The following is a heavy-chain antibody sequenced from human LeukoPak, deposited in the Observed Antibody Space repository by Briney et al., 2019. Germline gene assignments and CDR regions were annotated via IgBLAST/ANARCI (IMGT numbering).Heavy chain of an antibody. V-gene: IGHV3-9*01. CDR1: GFTFDDYA. Sequence: GGSLRLSCAASGFTFDDYAMHWVRQAPXXXLEWVSGISWNSGSIDYADSVKGRFTISRDNAKNSLYLQMNSLRAEDTALYYCAKVGYSGSYDYWGQGTLVTVSS. J-gene: IGHJ4*02. CDR2: ISWNSGSI. CDR3: AKVGYSGSYDY. D-gene: IGHD1-26*01.